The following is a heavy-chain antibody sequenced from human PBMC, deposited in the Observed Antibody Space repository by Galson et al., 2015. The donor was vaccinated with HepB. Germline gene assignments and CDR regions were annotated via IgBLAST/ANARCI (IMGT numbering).Heavy chain of an antibody. J-gene: IGHJ4*02. V-gene: IGHV1-18*04. CDR2: ISGYNDDT. Sequence: SVKVSCKASPYTFTYGVTWVRQAPGPGLEFMGWISGYNDDTRYPERFQGRVTMTTHRSTNTAYMELRSLRPDDTAIYYCARGPTAVWSFDYWGQGTLVTVSS. CDR3: ARGPTAVWSFDY. CDR1: PYTFTYG. D-gene: IGHD2-21*02.